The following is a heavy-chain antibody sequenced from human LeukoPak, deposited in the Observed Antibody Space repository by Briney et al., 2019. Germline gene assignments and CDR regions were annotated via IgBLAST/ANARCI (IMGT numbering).Heavy chain of an antibody. V-gene: IGHV4-4*02. CDR3: ARDTVVPAAHSYYGMDV. CDR1: GGSISSSNW. CDR2: IYHSGST. D-gene: IGHD2-2*01. J-gene: IGHJ6*02. Sequence: SGTLSLTCAVSGGSISSSNWWSWVRQPPGKGLEWIGEIYHSGSTNYNPSLKSRVTISVDKSKNQFSLKLSSVTAADTAVYYCARDTVVPAAHSYYGMDVWGQGTTVTVSS.